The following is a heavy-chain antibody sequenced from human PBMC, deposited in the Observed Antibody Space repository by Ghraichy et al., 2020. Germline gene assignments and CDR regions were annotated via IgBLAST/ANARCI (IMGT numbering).Heavy chain of an antibody. CDR2: FYYSGNT. J-gene: IGHJ4*02. D-gene: IGHD6-19*01. Sequence: SETPSLTCTVSGGSISISSYYWGWIRQPPGKGLEWIGSFYYSGNTYYNPSLKSRVTISVDTSKNQFSLSLSSVTAADTAVYYCVRRSGTSGWYYADYWGQGTLVTVSS. CDR1: GGSISISSYY. CDR3: VRRSGTSGWYYADY. V-gene: IGHV4-39*01.